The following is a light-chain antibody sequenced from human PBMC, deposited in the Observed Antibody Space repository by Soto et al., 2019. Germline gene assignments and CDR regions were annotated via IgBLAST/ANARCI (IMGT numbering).Light chain of an antibody. V-gene: IGKV4-1*01. Sequence: DIVMTQSPDSLAVSLGERATTNCKSSQSVLYSSNSANYLAWYQQKPGQPPKLLIYWASTRESGVPDRFSGSGSGTDFSLTISSLQAEDVAVYYCQQYYSSPPAFGGGTKVEIK. CDR3: QQYYSSPPA. CDR2: WAS. CDR1: QSVLYSSNSANY. J-gene: IGKJ4*01.